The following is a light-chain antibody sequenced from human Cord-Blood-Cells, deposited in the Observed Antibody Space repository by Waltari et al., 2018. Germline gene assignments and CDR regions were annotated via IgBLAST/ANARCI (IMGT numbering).Light chain of an antibody. V-gene: IGKV3-11*01. CDR1: QCVSSY. J-gene: IGKJ3*01. Sequence: EIVLTQSQATLSLSPGERDTLSCRASQCVSSYLAWYQQKPGQAPRLLIYDASNRATGIPARFSGSGSGTDFTLTISSLEPEDFAVYYCQQRSNWPPRFGPGTKVDIK. CDR3: QQRSNWPPR. CDR2: DAS.